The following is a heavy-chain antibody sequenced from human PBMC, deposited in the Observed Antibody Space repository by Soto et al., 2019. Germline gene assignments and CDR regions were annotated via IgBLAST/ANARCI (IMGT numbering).Heavy chain of an antibody. Sequence: PSETLSLTCAVYGGSFSGYYWSWIRQPPGKGLEWIGEINHSGSTNYNPSLKSRVTISVDTSKNQFSLKLSSVTAADTAVYYCARGTLNIVVVPSAMGSNYYYYYGIDVWGQGTTVTVSS. CDR1: GGSFSGYY. CDR3: ARGTLNIVVVPSAMGSNYYYYYGIDV. D-gene: IGHD2-2*01. V-gene: IGHV4-34*01. CDR2: INHSGST. J-gene: IGHJ6*02.